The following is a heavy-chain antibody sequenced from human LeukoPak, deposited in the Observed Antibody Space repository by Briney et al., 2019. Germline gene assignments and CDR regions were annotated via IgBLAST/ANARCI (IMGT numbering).Heavy chain of an antibody. CDR1: GFTFSSYS. CDR3: ARDRGVRGVNDAFDI. Sequence: GGPLRLSCAASGFTFSSYSMNWVRQAPGKGLEWVSSISSSSSYIYYADSVKGRFTISRDNAKNSLYLQMNSLRAEDTAVYYCARDRGVRGVNDAFDIWGQGTMVTVSS. CDR2: ISSSSSYI. D-gene: IGHD3-10*01. J-gene: IGHJ3*02. V-gene: IGHV3-21*01.